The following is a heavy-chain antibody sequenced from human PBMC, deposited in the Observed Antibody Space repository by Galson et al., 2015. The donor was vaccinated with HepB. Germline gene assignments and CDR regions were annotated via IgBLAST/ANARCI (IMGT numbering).Heavy chain of an antibody. J-gene: IGHJ3*02. V-gene: IGHV3-30*18. CDR1: GFTFSHYG. CDR3: AKVWRPYTYYDAFDI. CDR2: ISYDGNDK. D-gene: IGHD2-2*02. Sequence: SLRLSCAASGFTFSHYGIHWVRQAPGKGLEWVAVISYDGNDKYYVGSVKGRFTISRDNSRNTLFLQMNSLRTEDTAVYYCAKVWRPYTYYDAFDIWGPGTMVTVSS.